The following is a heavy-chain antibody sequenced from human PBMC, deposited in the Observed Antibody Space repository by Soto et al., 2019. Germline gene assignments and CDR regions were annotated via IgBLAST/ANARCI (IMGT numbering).Heavy chain of an antibody. CDR2: MYSGGST. V-gene: IGHV3-66*01. J-gene: IGHJ5*02. CDR1: GFTVSSNY. Sequence: EVQLLESGGGLVQPGGSLRLSCAASGFTVSSNYMSWVRQAPGKGLEWVSVMYSGGSTYYADSVKGRFSISRDNSKNTLYRQMNSLRAEDTAVYYCARDVYNSGWYISWFDPWGQGSLVTVSS. D-gene: IGHD6-19*01. CDR3: ARDVYNSGWYISWFDP.